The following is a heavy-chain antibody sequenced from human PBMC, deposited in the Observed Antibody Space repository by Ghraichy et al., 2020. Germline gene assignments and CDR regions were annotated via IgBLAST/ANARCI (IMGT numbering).Heavy chain of an antibody. Sequence: ASVKVSCKASGYTFTSYGISWVRQAPGQGLEWMGWISAYNGNTNYAQKLQGRVTMTTDTSTSTAYMELRSLRSDDTAVYYCARVGRKLGLDYYYYYMDVWGKGTTVTVSS. CDR1: GYTFTSYG. CDR3: ARVGRKLGLDYYYYYMDV. J-gene: IGHJ6*03. CDR2: ISAYNGNT. V-gene: IGHV1-18*01. D-gene: IGHD7-27*01.